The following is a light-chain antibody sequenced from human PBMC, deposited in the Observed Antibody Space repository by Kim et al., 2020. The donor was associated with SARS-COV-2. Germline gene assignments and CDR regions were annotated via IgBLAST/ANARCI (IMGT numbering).Light chain of an antibody. CDR1: QSVNSNF. V-gene: IGKV3-20*01. CDR2: GGS. J-gene: IGKJ2*01. CDR3: KQYGSSPPYT. Sequence: EIVLTQSPGTLSLSPGERATLSCRASQSVNSNFLAWYQHKPGQPPRLLIYGGSSRATGIPDRFSGSGSGADFTLIISRLEPEDFAVYYCKQYGSSPPYTFGQGTKLEI.